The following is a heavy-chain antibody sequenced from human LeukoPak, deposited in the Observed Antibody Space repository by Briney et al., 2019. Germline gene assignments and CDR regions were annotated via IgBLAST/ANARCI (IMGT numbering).Heavy chain of an antibody. CDR1: DYSISSGYY. CDR3: ARMVQSTDSSGFYLPEYFQH. Sequence: KPSETLSLTCTVSDYSISSGYYWGWIRQPPGKGLEWIGSIYHSGSTYYNPSLKSRVTISVDTSKNQFSLKLTSVTAADTAVYYCARMVQSTDSSGFYLPEYFQHWGQGTLVNVSS. V-gene: IGHV4-38-2*02. J-gene: IGHJ1*01. D-gene: IGHD3-22*01. CDR2: IYHSGST.